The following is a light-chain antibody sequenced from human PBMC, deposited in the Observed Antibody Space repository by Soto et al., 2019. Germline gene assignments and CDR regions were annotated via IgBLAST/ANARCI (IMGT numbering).Light chain of an antibody. V-gene: IGLV2-14*03. CDR3: TSRATSPTLGV. Sequence: QSALTQPASVSGSPGQSITISCTGTSTDVGGYDRVSWYQQHPGKAPKLLIYDVSTRPSGVSNRFFGSKSGNTASLTISGLQTEDEADYYCTSRATSPTLGVFGGGTKLTVL. CDR2: DVS. CDR1: STDVGGYDR. J-gene: IGLJ3*02.